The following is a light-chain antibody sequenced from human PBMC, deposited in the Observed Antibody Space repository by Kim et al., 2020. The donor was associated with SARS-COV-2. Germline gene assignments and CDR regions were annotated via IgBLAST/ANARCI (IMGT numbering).Light chain of an antibody. CDR3: CSYAGSPPYV. CDR2: DVS. J-gene: IGLJ1*01. Sequence: QSALSQPRSGSGSPGQSVTISCTGTSSDVGGYNYVSWYQQHPGKAPKLMIYDVSERPSGVPDRFSGSKSGNTASLTISGLQAEDEADYYCCSYAGSPPYVFGTGTKLTVL. V-gene: IGLV2-11*01. CDR1: SSDVGGYNY.